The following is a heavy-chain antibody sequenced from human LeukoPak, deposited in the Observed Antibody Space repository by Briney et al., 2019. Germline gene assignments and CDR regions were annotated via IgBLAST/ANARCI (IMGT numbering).Heavy chain of an antibody. V-gene: IGHV4-34*01. D-gene: IGHD2-8*01. CDR1: GGSFSGYY. CDR2: INHSGST. CDR3: ARGRLIVLMVYAIGGFDP. J-gene: IGHJ5*02. Sequence: SETLSLTCAVYGGSFSGYYWSWIRQPPGNGREWMGEINHSGSTNYNPSLKSRVTISVDTSKNQFSLKLSSVTAADTAVYYCARGRLIVLMVYAIGGFDPWGQGTLVTVSS.